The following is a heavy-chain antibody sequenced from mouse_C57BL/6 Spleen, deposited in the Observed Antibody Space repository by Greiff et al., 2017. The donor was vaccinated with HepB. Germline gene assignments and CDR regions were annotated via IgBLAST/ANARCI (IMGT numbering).Heavy chain of an antibody. V-gene: IGHV5-17*01. CDR1: GFTFSDYG. CDR2: ISSGSSTI. J-gene: IGHJ3*01. CDR3: ARRDDDGEFAY. Sequence: EVKLMESGGGLVKPGGSLKLSCAASGFTFSDYGMHWVRQAPEKGLEWVAYISSGSSTIYYADTVKGRFTISRDNAKNTLFLQMTSLRSEDTAMYYCARRDDDGEFAYWGQGTLVTVSA. D-gene: IGHD2-4*01.